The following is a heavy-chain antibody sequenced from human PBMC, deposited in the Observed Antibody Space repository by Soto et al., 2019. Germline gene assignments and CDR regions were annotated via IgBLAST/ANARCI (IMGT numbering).Heavy chain of an antibody. CDR2: INQDGGQK. CDR1: GFIFRNYL. Sequence: GGSRRRSWAASGFIFRNYLMSGGRQVPGKGLEWLANINQDGGQKYYVDSVKGRFTISRDNARNSLYLQINSLRAEDTAIYFCAIVRVADSSLDHWGQGTLVTVSS. J-gene: IGHJ4*02. D-gene: IGHD3-10*02. V-gene: IGHV3-7*01. CDR3: AIVRVADSSLDH.